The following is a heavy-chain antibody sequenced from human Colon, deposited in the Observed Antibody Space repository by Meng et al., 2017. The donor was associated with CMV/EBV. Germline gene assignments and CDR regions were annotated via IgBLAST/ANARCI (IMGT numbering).Heavy chain of an antibody. Sequence: SGGSISSDNHYWRWIRHHPGKGPEWIGYVYYTGTTHYNPSLKSRVTISVDTSNNQFSLMVTSVTAADTAVYYCARSPSAMARYYFDSWGQGTLVTVSS. CDR1: GGSISSDNHY. CDR3: ARSPSAMARYYFDS. V-gene: IGHV4-31*02. CDR2: VYYTGTT. J-gene: IGHJ4*02. D-gene: IGHD5-18*01.